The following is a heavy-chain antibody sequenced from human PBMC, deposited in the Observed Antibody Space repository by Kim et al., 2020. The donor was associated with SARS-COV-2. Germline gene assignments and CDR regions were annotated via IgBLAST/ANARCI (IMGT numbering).Heavy chain of an antibody. CDR2: INAGDGNT. V-gene: IGHV1-3*01. J-gene: IGHJ6*03. CDR3: ARDRDGYNYFYYMDV. Sequence: ASVKVSCKASGYPFSSYGVHWVRQAPGQRLEWMGCINAGDGNTKYSQKFQGRVTITRDTSASTVYMTLSGVTSEDTAVYYCARDRDGYNYFYYMDVWGRGTTVTVSS. CDR1: GYPFSSYG.